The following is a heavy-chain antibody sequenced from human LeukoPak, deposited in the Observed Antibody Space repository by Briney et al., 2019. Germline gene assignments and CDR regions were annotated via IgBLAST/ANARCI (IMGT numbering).Heavy chain of an antibody. D-gene: IGHD1-26*01. V-gene: IGHV4-59*01. J-gene: IGHJ4*02. CDR3: AREGRRPLSGSHGRGGGNLALFDY. Sequence: SETLSLTCTVSGGSISSYYWSWIRQPPGKGLEWIGYIYYSGSTNYNPSLKSRVTISVDTSKNQFSLKLSSVTAADTAVYYCAREGRRPLSGSHGRGGGNLALFDYWGQGTLVTVSS. CDR2: IYYSGST. CDR1: GGSISSYY.